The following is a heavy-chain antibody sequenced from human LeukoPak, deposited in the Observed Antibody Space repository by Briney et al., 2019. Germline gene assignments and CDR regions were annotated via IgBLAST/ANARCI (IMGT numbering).Heavy chain of an antibody. Sequence: PSETLSLTCTVSGGSISSYYWSWIRQPAGKGLEWIGRIYTSGSTNYNPSLKSRVTMSVDTSKNQFSLKLSSVTAADTAMYYCARSITMVRDGNWFDPWGQGTLVTVSS. D-gene: IGHD3-10*01. CDR3: ARSITMVRDGNWFDP. CDR1: GGSISSYY. J-gene: IGHJ5*02. V-gene: IGHV4-4*07. CDR2: IYTSGST.